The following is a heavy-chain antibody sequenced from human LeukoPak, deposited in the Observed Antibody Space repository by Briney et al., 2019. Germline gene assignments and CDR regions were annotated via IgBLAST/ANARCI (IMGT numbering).Heavy chain of an antibody. J-gene: IGHJ4*02. CDR2: ISGSGKYI. Sequence: PGGSLRLSCAASEFTFSSYNMNWVRQAPGKGLEWVSCISGSGKYIYYADSVKGRFTISRDNAKTSLYLQMNSLRAEDTAVYYCAREPFWSGYYSNLHFDYWGQGTLVTVSS. CDR3: AREPFWSGYYSNLHFDY. D-gene: IGHD3-3*01. V-gene: IGHV3-21*01. CDR1: EFTFSSYN.